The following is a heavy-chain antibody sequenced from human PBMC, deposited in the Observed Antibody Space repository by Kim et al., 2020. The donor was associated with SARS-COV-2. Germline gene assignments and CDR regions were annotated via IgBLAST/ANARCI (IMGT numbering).Heavy chain of an antibody. CDR1: GDSVSSNSAA. D-gene: IGHD6-13*01. CDR2: TYYRSKWYN. Sequence: SQTLSLTCAISGDSVSSNSAAWNWIRQSPSRGLEWLGRTYYRSKWYNDYAVSVKSRITINPDTSKNQFSLQLNSVTPEDTAVYYCARIVEYSSSWYVEYGMDVWGQGTTVTVSS. V-gene: IGHV6-1*01. J-gene: IGHJ6*02. CDR3: ARIVEYSSSWYVEYGMDV.